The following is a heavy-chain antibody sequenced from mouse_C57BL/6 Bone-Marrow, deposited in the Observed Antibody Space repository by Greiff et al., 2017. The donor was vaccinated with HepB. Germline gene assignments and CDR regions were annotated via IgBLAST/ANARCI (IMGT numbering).Heavy chain of an antibody. CDR3: ARYRVRRGMDY. D-gene: IGHD2-14*01. CDR2: IYPSDSET. J-gene: IGHJ4*01. Sequence: VQLQQPGAELVRPGSSVKLSCKASGYTFTSYWMDWVKQRPGQGLEWIGNIYPSDSETHYNQKFKDKATLTVDKSSSTAYMQLSSLTSEDSAIYYCARYRVRRGMDYWGQGTSVTVSS. V-gene: IGHV1-61*01. CDR1: GYTFTSYW.